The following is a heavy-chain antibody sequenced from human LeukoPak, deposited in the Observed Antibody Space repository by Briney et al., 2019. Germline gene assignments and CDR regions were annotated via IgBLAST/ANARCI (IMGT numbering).Heavy chain of an antibody. V-gene: IGHV3-53*01. Sequence: PGGSLRLSCAASGFTVSSNYVSWVRQAPGKGLEWVSVIYSGGSTYYADSVKGRFTISRDNSKNTLYLQMNSLRAEDTAVYYCARAGWIQLWSYFDYWGQGTLVTVSS. CDR3: ARAGWIQLWSYFDY. CDR2: IYSGGST. D-gene: IGHD5-18*01. CDR1: GFTVSSNY. J-gene: IGHJ4*02.